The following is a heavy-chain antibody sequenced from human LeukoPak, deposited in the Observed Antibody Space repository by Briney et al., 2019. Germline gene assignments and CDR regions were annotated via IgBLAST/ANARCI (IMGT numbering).Heavy chain of an antibody. CDR1: GYSISSGYY. V-gene: IGHV4-38-2*01. D-gene: IGHD2-21*02. CDR3: ASGPIVVVTATFDY. Sequence: PSETLSLTCAVPGYSISSGYYWGWIRQPPGKGLEWIGSIYHSGSTYYNPSLKSRVTISVDTSKNQFSLKLSSVTAADTAVYYCASGPIVVVTATFDYWGQGTLVTVSS. J-gene: IGHJ4*02. CDR2: IYHSGST.